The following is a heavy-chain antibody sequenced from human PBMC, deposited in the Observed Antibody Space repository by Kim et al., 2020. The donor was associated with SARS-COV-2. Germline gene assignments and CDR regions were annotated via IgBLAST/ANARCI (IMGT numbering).Heavy chain of an antibody. V-gene: IGHV1-2*02. Sequence: ASVKVSCKASGYTFTGYYMHWVRQAPGQGLEWMGWINPNSGGTNYAQKFQGRVTMTRDTSISTAYMELSRLRSDDTAVYYCASDGGYCSGGSCYNFDYWGQGTLVTVSS. CDR2: INPNSGGT. D-gene: IGHD2-15*01. CDR1: GYTFTGYY. J-gene: IGHJ4*02. CDR3: ASDGGYCSGGSCYNFDY.